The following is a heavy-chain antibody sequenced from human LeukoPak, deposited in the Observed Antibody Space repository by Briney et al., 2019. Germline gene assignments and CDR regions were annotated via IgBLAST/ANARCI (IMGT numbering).Heavy chain of an antibody. CDR1: GYTFTSYA. D-gene: IGHD3-3*01. CDR2: INTNTGNP. J-gene: IGHJ4*02. V-gene: IGHV7-4-1*02. Sequence: ASVKVSCKASGYTFTSYAMNWVRQAPGQGLEWMGWINTNTGNPTYAQGFTGRFVFSLDTSVSTAYLQISSLKAEDTAVYYCARDAVFRSGYRGAGIGYWGQGTLVTVSS. CDR3: ARDAVFRSGYRGAGIGY.